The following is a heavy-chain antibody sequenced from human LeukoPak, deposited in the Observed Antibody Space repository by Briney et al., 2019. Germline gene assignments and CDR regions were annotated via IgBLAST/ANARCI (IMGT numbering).Heavy chain of an antibody. V-gene: IGHV1-3*01. J-gene: IGHJ4*02. CDR2: INAGNGKT. CDR3: ARARWTSTGTTYYLDY. CDR1: GYIFSDYA. Sequence: ASVKVSCKASGYIFSDYAIQWVRQAPGQGLEWMGWINAGNGKTKYSQKFQDRVTITRDTSASTAYLELSGLRFEDTAVYFCARARWTSTGTTYYLDYWGQGTLVTVS. D-gene: IGHD4-17*01.